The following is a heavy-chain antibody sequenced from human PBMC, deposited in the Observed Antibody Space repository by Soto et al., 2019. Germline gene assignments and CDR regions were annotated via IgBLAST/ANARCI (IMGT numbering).Heavy chain of an antibody. J-gene: IGHJ6*02. Sequence: EVQVLESGGGLVQPGGSLRLSCAASGFTFSIYAMSWVRQAPGKGLEWVSAISDSGRAYYADSVTGRFTISRDNSKNTVLLQMSSLRADDTAVYYCATRTYSVVLDGNADVDVWGQGTTVTVSS. CDR1: GFTFSIYA. D-gene: IGHD1-26*01. V-gene: IGHV3-23*01. CDR3: ATRTYSVVLDGNADVDV. CDR2: ISDSGRA.